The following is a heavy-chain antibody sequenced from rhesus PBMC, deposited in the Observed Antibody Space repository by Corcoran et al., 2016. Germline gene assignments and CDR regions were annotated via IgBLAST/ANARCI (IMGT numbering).Heavy chain of an antibody. Sequence: QVKLQQWGEGLVKPSETLSLTCAVDGGSISGRYYWSWIRQAPGKGLEGIGNIDGNGTSTNHNPSLENRATISKDTSKNQFSLKLRSVTAADTAVFYCARRGVDAFDFWGQGLRVTVSS. CDR2: IDGNGTST. D-gene: IGHD3-34*01. J-gene: IGHJ3*01. CDR3: ARRGVDAFDF. CDR1: GGSISGRYY. V-gene: IGHV4-73*01.